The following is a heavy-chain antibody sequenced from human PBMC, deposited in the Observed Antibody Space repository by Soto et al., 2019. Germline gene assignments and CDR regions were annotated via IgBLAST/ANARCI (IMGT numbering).Heavy chain of an antibody. V-gene: IGHV3-23*01. CDR2: ISGSGGST. D-gene: IGHD2-15*01. J-gene: IGHJ3*02. CDR1: GFTFSSYA. Sequence: GGSLRLSCAASGFTFSSYAMSWVRQAPGKGLEWVSAISGSGGSTYYADSVKGRFTISRDNSENTLYLQMNSLRAEDTAVYYCARESVVWGAFDIWRQGTLVNVSS. CDR3: ARESVVWGAFDI.